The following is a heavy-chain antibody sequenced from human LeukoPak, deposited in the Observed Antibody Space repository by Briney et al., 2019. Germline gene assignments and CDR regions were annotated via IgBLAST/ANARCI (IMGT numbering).Heavy chain of an antibody. D-gene: IGHD6-13*01. CDR3: ARESEGSSWYSADYYYMDV. J-gene: IGHJ6*03. CDR1: GGSISTGSYY. CDR2: IYTSGST. V-gene: IGHV4-61*02. Sequence: SETLSLTCTVSGGSISTGSYYWSWIRQPAGKGLEWIGRIYTSGSTNYNPSLKSRVIISVDTSKNQFSLKLSSVTAAGTAVYYCARESEGSSWYSADYYYMDVWGKGTTVTVSS.